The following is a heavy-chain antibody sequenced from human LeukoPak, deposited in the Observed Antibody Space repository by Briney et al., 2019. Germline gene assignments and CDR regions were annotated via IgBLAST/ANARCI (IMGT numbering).Heavy chain of an antibody. V-gene: IGHV4-38-2*02. Sequence: SETLSLTCTVSGYSISSGYYWGWIRQPPGKGLEWIGSIYHSGSTYYNPSLKSRVTISVDTSKNQFSLKLSSVTAADTAVYYCARVRGREYQLLPVGDVWGKGTTVTVSS. J-gene: IGHJ6*04. CDR1: GYSISSGYY. CDR3: ARVRGREYQLLPVGDV. CDR2: IYHSGST. D-gene: IGHD2-2*01.